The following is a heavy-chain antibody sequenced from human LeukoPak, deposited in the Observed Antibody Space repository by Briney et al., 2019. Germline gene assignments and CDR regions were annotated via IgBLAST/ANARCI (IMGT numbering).Heavy chain of an antibody. V-gene: IGHV4-59*08. J-gene: IGHJ4*02. Sequence: PETLSLTCAVSGGSINSHYWGWIRQPPGKGLQWIGDIYYTGKINYNPSLKSRVTITLDTSKDHLSLNLTSVLAADTAIYYCVRRDTGWNYFDYWGQGILVTVSS. CDR2: IYYTGKI. CDR1: GGSINSHY. D-gene: IGHD6-19*01. CDR3: VRRDTGWNYFDY.